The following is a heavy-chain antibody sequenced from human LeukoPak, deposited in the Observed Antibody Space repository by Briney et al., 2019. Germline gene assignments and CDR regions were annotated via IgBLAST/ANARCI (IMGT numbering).Heavy chain of an antibody. CDR1: GGSFSGYY. Sequence: PSETLSLTCAVYGGSFSGYYWSWIRQPPGKGLEWIGEINHSGSTNYNPSLKSRVTISVDTSKNQFSLKLSSVTAADTAVYCCARGFVLEQLASSYYSDYWGQGTLVTVSS. CDR3: ARGFVLEQLASSYYSDY. D-gene: IGHD6-6*01. J-gene: IGHJ4*02. CDR2: INHSGST. V-gene: IGHV4-34*01.